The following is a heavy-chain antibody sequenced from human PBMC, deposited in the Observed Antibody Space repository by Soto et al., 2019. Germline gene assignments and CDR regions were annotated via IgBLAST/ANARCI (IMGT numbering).Heavy chain of an antibody. D-gene: IGHD6-19*01. CDR2: LNPNSGAT. V-gene: IGHV1-8*01. J-gene: IGHJ4*02. Sequence: QVQLVQSGAEVKKPGASVKVSCKASGYTFSSYDINWVRQATGQGLEWMGGLNPNSGATGYAQKFHGRVTLTMNPSTNAAYIELSSLTSDDTGVYSCATSGGGWRLYWGQGTLVTVYS. CDR1: GYTFSSYD. CDR3: ATSGGGWRLY.